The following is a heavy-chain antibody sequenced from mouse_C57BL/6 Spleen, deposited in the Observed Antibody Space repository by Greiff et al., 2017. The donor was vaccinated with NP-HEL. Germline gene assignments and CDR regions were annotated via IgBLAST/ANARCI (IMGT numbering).Heavy chain of an antibody. CDR2: ISSGSSTI. CDR1: GFTFSDYG. J-gene: IGHJ4*01. D-gene: IGHD2-1*01. CDR3: ARAGNDAMDY. V-gene: IGHV5-17*01. Sequence: EVQLVESGGGLVKPGGSLKLSCAASGFTFSDYGMHWVRQAPEKGLEWVAYISSGSSTIYYADTVKGRFTISRDNAKNTLFRQMTSLRSADTAMYYCARAGNDAMDYWGQGTSVTVSS.